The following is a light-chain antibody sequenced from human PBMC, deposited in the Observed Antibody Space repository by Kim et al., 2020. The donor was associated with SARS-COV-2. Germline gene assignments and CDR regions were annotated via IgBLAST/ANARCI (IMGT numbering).Light chain of an antibody. CDR2: DVS. J-gene: IGLJ3*02. Sequence: PGQSITISCTGTSSEVGGYNYVSWYQQHPGKAPKLMIYDVSKRPSGVSNRFSGSKSGNTASLTISGLQAEDEADYYCSSYTSSSRVFGGGTQLTVL. V-gene: IGLV2-14*04. CDR3: SSYTSSSRV. CDR1: SSEVGGYNY.